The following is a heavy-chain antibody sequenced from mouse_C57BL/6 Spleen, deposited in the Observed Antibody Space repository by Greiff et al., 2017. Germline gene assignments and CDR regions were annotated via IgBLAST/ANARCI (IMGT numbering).Heavy chain of an antibody. V-gene: IGHV14-2*01. J-gene: IGHJ4*01. CDR3: ARPDYSNYAMDY. CDR2: IDPEDGET. CDR1: GFNIKDYY. D-gene: IGHD2-5*01. Sequence: VQLQQSGAELVKPGASVKLSCTASGFNIKDYYMHWVKQRTEQGLEWIGRIDPEDGETKYAPTFQGKATITADTSSNTAYLQLSSLTSEDTAVYYCARPDYSNYAMDYWGQGTSVTVSS.